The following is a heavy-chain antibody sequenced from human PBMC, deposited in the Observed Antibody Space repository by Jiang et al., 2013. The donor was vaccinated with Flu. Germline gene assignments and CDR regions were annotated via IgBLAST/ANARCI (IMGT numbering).Heavy chain of an antibody. Sequence: GSGLVKPSQTLSLTCTVSGGSISSGDYYWSWIRQPPGKGLEWIGYIYYSGSTYYNPSLKSRLTISVDTSKNQFSLQLSSVTAADTAVYYCARDLTGYGYFDYWGQGTLVTVSS. CDR2: IYYSGST. D-gene: IGHD5-18*01. CDR3: ARDLTGYGYFDY. V-gene: IGHV4-30-4*01. CDR1: GGSISSGDYY. J-gene: IGHJ4*02.